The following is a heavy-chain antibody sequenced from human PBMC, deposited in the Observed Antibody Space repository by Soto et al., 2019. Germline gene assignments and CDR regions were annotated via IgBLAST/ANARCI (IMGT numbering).Heavy chain of an antibody. CDR2: IYHDVACI. CDR3: AREVLAGCLDT. Sequence: QVQLQESGPGLVKPSETLSVTCSVSGGSIMSSNWWDWLRQSPGGGLEWIGEIYHDVACINLNPSLDRRVTLSVDKANNQLSLSLTSVTAADTAVYYCAREVLAGCLDTWGQGAWVTVSS. CDR1: GGSIMSSNW. V-gene: IGHV4-4*02. D-gene: IGHD3-9*01. J-gene: IGHJ4*02.